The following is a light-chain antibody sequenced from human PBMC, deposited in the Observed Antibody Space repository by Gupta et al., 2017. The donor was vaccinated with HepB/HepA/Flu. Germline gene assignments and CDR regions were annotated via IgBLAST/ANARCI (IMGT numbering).Light chain of an antibody. CDR1: QSTSGSS. V-gene: IGKV3-20*01. J-gene: IGKJ4*01. CDR2: RAS. Sequence: EIELTQSPGTLSLSTGERATLSCRASQSTSGSSLPWYQQKPGQAPRLLIYRASTRATGIPDRFSGSGSGTDFTLTISRLEPEDFAVYYCQQYDNSPPLTFGGGTKVEIK. CDR3: QQYDNSPPLT.